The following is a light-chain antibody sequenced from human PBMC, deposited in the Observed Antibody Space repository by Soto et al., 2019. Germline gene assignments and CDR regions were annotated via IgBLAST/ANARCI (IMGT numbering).Light chain of an antibody. V-gene: IGLV1-40*01. J-gene: IGLJ3*02. CDR1: SSNFGAGYD. CDR3: QSYDSSLSGVV. CDR2: GNT. Sequence: QSVLTQPPSLSGAPGQRVTISCTGSSSNFGAGYDVHWYQQFPGRPPNLLIYGNTNRPSGVPDRFSGSKSGTSASLAITGLQAEDEADYYCQSYDSSLSGVVFGGGTKLTVL.